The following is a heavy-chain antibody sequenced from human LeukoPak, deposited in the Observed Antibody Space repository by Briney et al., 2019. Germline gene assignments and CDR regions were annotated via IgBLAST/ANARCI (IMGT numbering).Heavy chain of an antibody. Sequence: SVKVSCKASGGTFSSYAISWVRQAPGQGLEWMGRIIPIFGTANYAQKFHGRVTITTDESTSTAYMELSSLRSEDTAVYYCARGRDGYNYYYYYMDVWGKGTTVTVSS. J-gene: IGHJ6*03. CDR1: GGTFSSYA. CDR2: IIPIFGTA. V-gene: IGHV1-69*05. D-gene: IGHD5-24*01. CDR3: ARGRDGYNYYYYYMDV.